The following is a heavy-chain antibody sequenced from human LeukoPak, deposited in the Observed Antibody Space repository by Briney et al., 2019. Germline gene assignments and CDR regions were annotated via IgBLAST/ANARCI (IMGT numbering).Heavy chain of an antibody. J-gene: IGHJ5*02. CDR2: IYTSGST. Sequence: PGGSQRLSCAASVFSVTTNYMSWVRQAPGKGLEWVALIYTSGSTFYADSVMCRFTVSRDNSKNTLNLQRNSLRAEDSAAYYCARDRAGTQSWVEFDLWGQGTLVTVSS. CDR1: VFSVTTNY. CDR3: ARDRAGTQSWVEFDL. D-gene: IGHD3-10*01. V-gene: IGHV3-66*03.